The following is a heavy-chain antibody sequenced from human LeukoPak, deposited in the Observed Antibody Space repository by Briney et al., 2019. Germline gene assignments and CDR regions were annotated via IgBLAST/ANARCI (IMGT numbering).Heavy chain of an antibody. Sequence: GGSLTLSCAASGFTFSSYAMSWVRQAPGKGLEWVSAISGSTLTTYYADSVKGRFTISRDNSKNTLYLQMNSLRAEDTAVYYCAMGIAVAGTIDYWGQGTLVTVSS. D-gene: IGHD6-19*01. CDR3: AMGIAVAGTIDY. CDR2: ISGSTLTT. J-gene: IGHJ4*02. V-gene: IGHV3-23*01. CDR1: GFTFSSYA.